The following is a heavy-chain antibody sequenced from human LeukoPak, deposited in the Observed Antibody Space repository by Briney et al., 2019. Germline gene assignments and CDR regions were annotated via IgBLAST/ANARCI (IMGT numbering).Heavy chain of an antibody. CDR1: GGTFSSYA. CDR2: IIPIFGTA. CDR3: AERAKYSSSPSSPYYYYYGMDV. V-gene: IGHV1-69*13. D-gene: IGHD6-13*01. Sequence: SVKVSCKASGGTFSSYAISWVRQAPGQGLEWMGGIIPIFGTANYAQKFQGRVTITADESTSTAYMELSSLRSEDTAVYYCAERAKYSSSPSSPYYYYYGMDVWGQGTTVTVSS. J-gene: IGHJ6*02.